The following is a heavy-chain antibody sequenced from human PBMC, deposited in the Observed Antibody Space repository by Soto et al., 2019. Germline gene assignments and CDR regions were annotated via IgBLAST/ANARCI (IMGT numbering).Heavy chain of an antibody. CDR3: ARGTMDRGVDY. V-gene: IGHV1-69*02. CDR1: GGTFSSYT. J-gene: IGHJ4*02. Sequence: QVQLVQSGAEVKKPGSSVKVSCKASGGTFSSYTISWVRQAPGQGLEWMGRIIPILGIANYAQKFQGRVTITADKSTSTAEIAMSSLRSEDTAVYYRARGTMDRGVDYWGQGTLVTVSS. CDR2: IIPILGIA. D-gene: IGHD3-10*01.